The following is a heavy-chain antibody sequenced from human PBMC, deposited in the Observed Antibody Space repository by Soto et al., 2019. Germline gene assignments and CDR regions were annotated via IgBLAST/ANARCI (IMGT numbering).Heavy chain of an antibody. D-gene: IGHD1-26*01. CDR3: AREGASGFGMDV. CDR1: GGSIRSYY. CDR2: IYTTGST. J-gene: IGHJ6*02. Sequence: SETLSLTCNVSGGSIRSYYWSWIRQPAGKPLEWIGRIYTTGSTNYNPSLKSRVTMSIDTSKSQFSLKVSSVTAADTAIYYCAREGASGFGMDVWGQGTTVTVSS. V-gene: IGHV4-4*07.